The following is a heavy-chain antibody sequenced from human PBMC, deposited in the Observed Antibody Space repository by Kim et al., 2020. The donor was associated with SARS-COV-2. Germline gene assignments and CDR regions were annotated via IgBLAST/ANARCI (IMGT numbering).Heavy chain of an antibody. CDR3: ARGGLRTDRYGMDV. CDR1: GYTFTSYA. J-gene: IGHJ6*02. D-gene: IGHD5-12*01. Sequence: ASVKVSCKASGYTFTSYAMHWVRQAPGQRLEWMGWINAGNGNTKYSQKFQGRVTITRDTSASTAYMELSSLRSEDTAVYYCARGGLRTDRYGMDVWGQGTTVTVSS. CDR2: INAGNGNT. V-gene: IGHV1-3*01.